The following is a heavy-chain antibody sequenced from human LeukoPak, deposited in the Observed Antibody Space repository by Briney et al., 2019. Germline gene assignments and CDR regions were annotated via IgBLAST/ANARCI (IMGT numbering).Heavy chain of an antibody. J-gene: IGHJ4*02. V-gene: IGHV3-21*01. CDR3: ARGDDYSSTFDY. CDR2: ISSSSSYI. Sequence: GGSLRLSCTASGFTFRNYWMNWVRQAPGKGLEWVSSISSSSSYIYYADSVKGRFTISRDNAKNSLYLQMNSLRAEDTAVYYCARGDDYSSTFDYWGQGTLVTVSS. CDR1: GFTFRNYW. D-gene: IGHD6-13*01.